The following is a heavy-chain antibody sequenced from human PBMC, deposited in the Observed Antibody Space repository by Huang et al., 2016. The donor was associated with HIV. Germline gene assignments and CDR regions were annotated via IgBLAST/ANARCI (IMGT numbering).Heavy chain of an antibody. J-gene: IGHJ6*03. V-gene: IGHV3-30-3*01. CDR2: ISDEGSNK. CDR1: GFTFSNYA. D-gene: IGHD6-19*01. CDR3: ARRAVAGIYYYYYMDV. Sequence: QVQLVESGGGVVQPGRSLRLSCAASGFTFSNYAMHWVRQAPGKGLEWVAVISDEGSNKCYTDSVKGRFTIYRDKSKNALYLQMNILRAEETAVYYCARRAVAGIYYYYYMDVWGKGTTVTVSS.